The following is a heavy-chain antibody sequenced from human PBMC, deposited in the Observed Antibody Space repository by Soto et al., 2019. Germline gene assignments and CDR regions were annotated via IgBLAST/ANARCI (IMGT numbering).Heavy chain of an antibody. CDR3: PTPRWWGRDSSYSAMVV. Sequence: GESLKISCKGSGYIITSYWISWVRQMPGKGLEWMGRIDPSDSYTNYSPSFQGHVTISADKSISTAYLQWSSLKASDTAMYYCPTPRWWGRDSSYSAMVVCRKXFRITVHS. D-gene: IGHD2-15*01. V-gene: IGHV5-10-1*01. CDR2: IDPSDSYT. CDR1: GYIITSYW. J-gene: IGHJ6*04.